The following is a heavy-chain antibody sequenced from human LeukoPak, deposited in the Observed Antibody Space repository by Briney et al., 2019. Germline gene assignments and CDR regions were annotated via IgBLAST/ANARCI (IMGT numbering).Heavy chain of an antibody. CDR2: INHSGST. D-gene: IGHD6-13*01. V-gene: IGHV4-34*01. Sequence: PSETLSLTCAVYGGSFSGYYWSWIRQPPGKGLEWIGEINHSGSTNYNPSLKSRVTISVDTSKNQFSLKLSSVTAADTAVYYCARLPHGDYSSIRAYPLDVWGQGTTVTVSS. J-gene: IGHJ6*02. CDR3: ARLPHGDYSSIRAYPLDV. CDR1: GGSFSGYY.